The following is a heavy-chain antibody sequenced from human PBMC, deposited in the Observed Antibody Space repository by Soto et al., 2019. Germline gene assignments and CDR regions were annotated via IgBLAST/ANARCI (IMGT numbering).Heavy chain of an antibody. V-gene: IGHV1-46*01. CDR1: GYSFTSYY. J-gene: IGHJ5*01. CDR2: INPSGGST. Sequence: ASVKVSCKASGYSFTSYYIHWVRQAPGQGLEWMGMINPSGGSTNYAQKFQGRVTMTSNTPTSTVYMELSSLRSEDTAVYYCARDIGYGSGNVWFASWGQGTVVTVSS. D-gene: IGHD3-10*01. CDR3: ARDIGYGSGNVWFAS.